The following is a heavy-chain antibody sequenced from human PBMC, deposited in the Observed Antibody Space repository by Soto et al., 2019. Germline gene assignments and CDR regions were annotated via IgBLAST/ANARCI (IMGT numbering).Heavy chain of an antibody. J-gene: IGHJ6*02. D-gene: IGHD3-3*01. CDR3: ARDRYDCWSGSKQYGTDV. V-gene: IGHV3-11*01. Sequence: PGGSLRLSCAASGFTFSDYYMSWIRQAPGKGLEWVSYISSGGSLIYYADSVKGRFTISRDNAKNSLFLQMNSLRAEDTAVYYCARDRYDCWSGSKQYGTDVWGQGTTVTVSS. CDR1: GFTFSDYY. CDR2: ISSGGSLI.